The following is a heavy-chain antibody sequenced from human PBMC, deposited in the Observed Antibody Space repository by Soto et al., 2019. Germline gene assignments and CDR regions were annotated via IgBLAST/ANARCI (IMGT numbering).Heavy chain of an antibody. CDR3: AKDSRSFYLRDEFDI. CDR1: GFTFSNYA. J-gene: IGHJ3*02. D-gene: IGHD1-26*01. V-gene: IGHV3-23*01. CDR2: ISGSGSDT. Sequence: GGSLRLSCAASGFTFSNYAMSWVRQAPGKGLEWVSAISGSGSDTYYPDSVRGRFTISRDNAKNILYLQLKSRRAEDTALYDCAKDSRSFYLRDEFDIWGQGTMVTVSS.